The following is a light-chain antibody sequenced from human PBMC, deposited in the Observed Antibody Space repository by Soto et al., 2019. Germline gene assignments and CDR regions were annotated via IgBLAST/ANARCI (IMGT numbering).Light chain of an antibody. J-gene: IGKJ1*01. CDR1: QTITNL. V-gene: IGKV1-5*03. Sequence: DIQLTQSPSTLSASVGDRVTITCRASQTITNLLAWFQQKPGKAPEILIYKASSLQSGVPSRFSGSGSGTEFTLTISSLQPDDSANYYCLQYYDYRTFGQGTKVDIK. CDR2: KAS. CDR3: LQYYDYRT.